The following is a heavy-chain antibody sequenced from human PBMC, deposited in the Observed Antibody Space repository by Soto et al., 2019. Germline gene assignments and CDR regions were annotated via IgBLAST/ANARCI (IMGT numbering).Heavy chain of an antibody. CDR1: GFTFSSYA. Sequence: PGGSLRLSCAASGFTFSSYAMNWVRQAPGKGLEWVSGIGGSGDRRNYADTVKGRFTISRDNSKNTLYLQMSSLRAEDTAVYYCAKDRYYDSSGYDGQYYFDYWGQGTLVTVSS. V-gene: IGHV3-23*01. J-gene: IGHJ4*02. CDR2: IGGSGDRR. D-gene: IGHD3-22*01. CDR3: AKDRYYDSSGYDGQYYFDY.